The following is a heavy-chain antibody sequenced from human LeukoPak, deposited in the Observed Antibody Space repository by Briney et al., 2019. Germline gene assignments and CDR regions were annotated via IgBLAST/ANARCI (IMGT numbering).Heavy chain of an antibody. D-gene: IGHD2-21*02. Sequence: PGGSLRLSCAASGFTFSSYWMSWVRKAPGKGLGWVAFIRYDGSNKYYADSVKGRFTISRDNSKNTLYLQMNSLRAEDTAVYYCAKTGVTVYYFGYWGQGTLVTVSS. CDR3: AKTGVTVYYFGY. CDR2: IRYDGSNK. CDR1: GFTFSSYW. J-gene: IGHJ4*02. V-gene: IGHV3-30*02.